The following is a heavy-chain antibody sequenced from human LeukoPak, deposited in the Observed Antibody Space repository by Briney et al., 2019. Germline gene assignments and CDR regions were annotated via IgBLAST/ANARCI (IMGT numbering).Heavy chain of an antibody. J-gene: IGHJ6*02. V-gene: IGHV3-30-3*01. Sequence: GGSLRLSCAASGFTFSSYAMHWVRQAPGKGLEWVAVISYDGSNKYYADSVKGRFTISRDNSKNTLYLQMNSLRAEDTAVYYCAKDPLVTIFGVVIQDYYGMDVWGQGTTVTVSS. CDR2: ISYDGSNK. D-gene: IGHD3-3*01. CDR3: AKDPLVTIFGVVIQDYYGMDV. CDR1: GFTFSSYA.